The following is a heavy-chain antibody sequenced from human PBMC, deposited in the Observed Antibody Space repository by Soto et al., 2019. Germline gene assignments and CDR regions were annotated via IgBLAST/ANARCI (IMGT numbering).Heavy chain of an antibody. CDR1: GFTFSSYA. D-gene: IGHD1-7*01. CDR3: AKDTLTGTTELGYYYYGMDV. V-gene: IGHV3-23*01. CDR2: ISGSGSNK. J-gene: IGHJ6*02. Sequence: GGSLRLSCAASGFTFSSYAVSWVRQAPGKGLEWVSAISGSGSNKYYADSVKGRFTISRDNSKNTLYLQMNSLRAEDTAVYYCAKDTLTGTTELGYYYYGMDVWGQGTTVTVSS.